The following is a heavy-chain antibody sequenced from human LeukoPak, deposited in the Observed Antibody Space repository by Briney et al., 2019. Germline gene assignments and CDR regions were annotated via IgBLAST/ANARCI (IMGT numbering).Heavy chain of an antibody. J-gene: IGHJ4*02. Sequence: SETLSLTCTVSGGSISSYYWSWIRQPAGKGLEWIGRIYTSGSTNYNPSLKSRVTISVDTSKNQFSLKLSSVTAADTAVYYCARGGRYYGSGSYYAARSFDYWGQGTLVTVSS. CDR1: GGSISSYY. D-gene: IGHD3-10*01. V-gene: IGHV4-4*07. CDR2: IYTSGST. CDR3: ARGGRYYGSGSYYAARSFDY.